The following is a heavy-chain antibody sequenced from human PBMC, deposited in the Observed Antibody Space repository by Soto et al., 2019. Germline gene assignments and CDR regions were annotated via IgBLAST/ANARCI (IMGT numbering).Heavy chain of an antibody. CDR2: INDYGTTI. D-gene: IGHD1-1*01. CDR3: ARGGLEPFDY. CDR1: GFNLGSYW. Sequence: EVQLVESGGGLVQPGGSLRLSCAASGFNLGSYWMHWVRQAPGKGLVWVSRINDYGTTINYAESVEGRFTISRDDAKSEVYLQMINLSAEDTAVYYCARGGLEPFDYWGQGALVTVSS. J-gene: IGHJ4*02. V-gene: IGHV3-74*01.